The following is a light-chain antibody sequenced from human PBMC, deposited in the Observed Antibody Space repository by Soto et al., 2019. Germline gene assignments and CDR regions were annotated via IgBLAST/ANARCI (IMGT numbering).Light chain of an antibody. Sequence: DIVMTQSPDSLAVYLGERPTINCKSSQSVLFSSNNKNYLAWYQQKPGQHPKLLIYWASTRESGFPNRFSGSGSGTDFTLTISSLQAEDVAVYYCQQSYSTPITFGQGTRLEIK. CDR2: WAS. CDR3: QQSYSTPIT. V-gene: IGKV4-1*01. CDR1: QSVLFSSNNKNY. J-gene: IGKJ5*01.